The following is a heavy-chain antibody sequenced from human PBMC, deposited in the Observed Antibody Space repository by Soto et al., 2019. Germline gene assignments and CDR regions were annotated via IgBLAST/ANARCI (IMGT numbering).Heavy chain of an antibody. D-gene: IGHD2-2*03. CDR3: ASSGYCISTSCFQNHYYYYGMDV. Sequence: QVQLVQSGAEVKKPGSSVKVSCKASGGTFSSYAISWVRQAPGQGLEWMGGIIPIFGTANYAQKFQGRVTITAAESTSTAYMELSSLRSEYTAVYYCASSGYCISTSCFQNHYYYYGMDVWGQGTTVTVSS. CDR1: GGTFSSYA. V-gene: IGHV1-69*12. CDR2: IIPIFGTA. J-gene: IGHJ6*02.